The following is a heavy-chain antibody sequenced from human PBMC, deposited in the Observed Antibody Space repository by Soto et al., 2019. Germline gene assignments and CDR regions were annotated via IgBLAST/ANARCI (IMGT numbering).Heavy chain of an antibody. V-gene: IGHV3-23*01. CDR3: AKANHHYDFPEYGMDV. CDR2: ISGSGGST. J-gene: IGHJ6*02. D-gene: IGHD3-3*01. Sequence: GGSLRLSCAASGFTFSSYAMSWVRQAPGKGLEWVSAISGSGGSTYYADSVKGRFTISRDNSKNTLYLQMNSLRAEDTAVYYCAKANHHYDFPEYGMDVWGQGTTVTVSS. CDR1: GFTFSSYA.